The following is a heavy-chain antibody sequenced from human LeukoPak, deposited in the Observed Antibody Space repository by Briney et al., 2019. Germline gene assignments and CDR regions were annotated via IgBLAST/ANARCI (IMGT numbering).Heavy chain of an antibody. CDR3: AKDYYYYMDV. Sequence: GGSLRLSCAASGFAFSSYGMHWVRRAPGKGLEWVAFIRYDGSNKYYADSVKGRFTISRDNSKNTLYLQMNSLRAEDTAVYYCAKDYYYYMDVWGKGTTVTVSS. V-gene: IGHV3-30*02. CDR2: IRYDGSNK. CDR1: GFAFSSYG. J-gene: IGHJ6*03.